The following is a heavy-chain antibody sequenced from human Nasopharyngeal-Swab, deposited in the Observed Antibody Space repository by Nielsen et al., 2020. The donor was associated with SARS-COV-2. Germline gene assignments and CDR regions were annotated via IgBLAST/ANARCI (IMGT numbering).Heavy chain of an antibody. CDR1: GFTVSSNY. J-gene: IGHJ4*02. D-gene: IGHD1-26*01. Sequence: GESLKISCAASGFTVSSNYMSWVRQAPGKGLEWVSVIYSGGSTYYADSVKGRFTISRDNSKNTLYLQMNSLRAEDTAVYYCARDGPSGSYDGWGQGTLVTVSS. CDR3: ARDGPSGSYDG. CDR2: IYSGGST. V-gene: IGHV3-53*01.